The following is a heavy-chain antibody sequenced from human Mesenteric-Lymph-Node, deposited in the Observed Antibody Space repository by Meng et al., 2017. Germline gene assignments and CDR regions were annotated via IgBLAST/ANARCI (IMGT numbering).Heavy chain of an antibody. CDR3: ARDTTMVRGVSGWFDP. CDR2: IIPIFGTA. CDR1: GGTFSSYT. D-gene: IGHD3-10*01. Sequence: SVKVSCKASGGTFSSYTISWVRQAPGQGLEWMGGIIPIFGTANYAQKLQGRVTMTTDTSTSTAYMELRSLRSDDTAVYYCARDTTMVRGVSGWFDPWGQGTLVTVSS. V-gene: IGHV1-69*05. J-gene: IGHJ5*02.